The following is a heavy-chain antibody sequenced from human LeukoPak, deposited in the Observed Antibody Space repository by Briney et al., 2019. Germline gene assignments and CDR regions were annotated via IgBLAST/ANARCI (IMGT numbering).Heavy chain of an antibody. CDR3: ARGVGDYGDYGGSLDP. D-gene: IGHD4-17*01. J-gene: IGHJ5*02. Sequence: SQTLSLTCAVSGGSISSGGYSWSWIRQPPRKGLEWIGYIYHSGSTYYNPSLKSRVTISVDRSKHQFSLKLSSVTAADTAVYYCARGVGDYGDYGGSLDPWGQGTLVTVSS. CDR2: IYHSGST. CDR1: GGSISSGGYS. V-gene: IGHV4-30-2*01.